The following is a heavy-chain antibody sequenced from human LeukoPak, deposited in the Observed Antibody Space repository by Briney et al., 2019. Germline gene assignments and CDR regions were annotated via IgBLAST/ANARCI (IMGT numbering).Heavy chain of an antibody. CDR1: GVIVSRNF. CDR3: ARGSGSGWPLDR. V-gene: IGHV3-53*01. J-gene: IGHJ5*02. CDR2: MYAGGTT. Sequence: GGSLRLSCAPSGVIVSRNFMSWVRQAPGKGLQWVAIMYAGGTTDYSDSVRGRFHISRDSSNNSLSLQINSLRAEDTAVYYCARGSGSGWPLDRWGQGALVTVSS. D-gene: IGHD6-19*01.